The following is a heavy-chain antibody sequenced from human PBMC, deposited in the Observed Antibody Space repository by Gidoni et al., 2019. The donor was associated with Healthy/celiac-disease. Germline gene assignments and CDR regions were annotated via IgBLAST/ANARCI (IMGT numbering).Heavy chain of an antibody. J-gene: IGHJ6*03. Sequence: QVQLQESGPGLVKPSQTLSLTCTGSGGSISSGSYYRTWIRQPAGKGLEWIGRIYTSGSTNYNPSLKSRVTISVDTSKNQFSLKLSSVTAADTAVYYCARVRCSSTSCHPAYYYYYYMDVWGKGTTVTVSS. CDR2: IYTSGST. V-gene: IGHV4-61*02. CDR3: ARVRCSSTSCHPAYYYYYYMDV. CDR1: GGSISSGSYY. D-gene: IGHD2-2*01.